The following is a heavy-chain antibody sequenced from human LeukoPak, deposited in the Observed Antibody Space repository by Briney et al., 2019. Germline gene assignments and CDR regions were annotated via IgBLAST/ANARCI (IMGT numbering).Heavy chain of an antibody. D-gene: IGHD4-11*01. Sequence: GGSLRLSCAASGFTFSSYGMHWVRQAPGKGLEWVAFIRYDGGNKYYADSVKGRFTISRDNSKNTLYLQMNSLRAEDTAVYYCARDRKDYSDDLHDSWGQGILVTVSS. V-gene: IGHV3-30*02. CDR1: GFTFSSYG. CDR2: IRYDGGNK. CDR3: ARDRKDYSDDLHDS. J-gene: IGHJ4*02.